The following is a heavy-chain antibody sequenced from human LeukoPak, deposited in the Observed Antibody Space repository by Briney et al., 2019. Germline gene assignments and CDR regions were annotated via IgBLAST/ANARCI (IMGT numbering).Heavy chain of an antibody. J-gene: IGHJ1*01. Sequence: QPGGSLRLSCAASGFTFSSYGMHWVRQAPGKGLEWVAVISYDGSNKYYADSVKGRFTISRDNSKNTLYLQMNSLRAEDTAVYYCARSPGELFYNLEYFQHWGQGTLVTVSS. D-gene: IGHD3-10*01. CDR2: ISYDGSNK. CDR1: GFTFSSYG. CDR3: ARSPGELFYNLEYFQH. V-gene: IGHV3-30*03.